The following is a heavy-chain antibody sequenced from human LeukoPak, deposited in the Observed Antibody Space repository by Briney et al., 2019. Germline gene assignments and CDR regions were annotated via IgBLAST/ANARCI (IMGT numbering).Heavy chain of an antibody. J-gene: IGHJ6*02. V-gene: IGHV1-69*01. CDR2: IIPIFGTA. CDR3: ARDEATVREYYYGMDV. Sequence: ASVKVSCKASGGTFSSYAISWVRQAPGQGLEWMGGIIPIFGTANYAQKFQGRVTITADESTSTAYMELSSLRSEDTAVYYCARDEATVREYYYGMDVWGQGTTVTVSS. D-gene: IGHD4-11*01. CDR1: GGTFSSYA.